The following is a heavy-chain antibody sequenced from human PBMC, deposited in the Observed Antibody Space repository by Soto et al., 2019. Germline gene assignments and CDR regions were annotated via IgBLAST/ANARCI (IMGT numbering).Heavy chain of an antibody. CDR3: AKSKNGSSSWYGLFDY. V-gene: IGHV3-30*18. CDR1: GFTFSSYG. CDR2: ISYDGSNK. D-gene: IGHD6-13*01. Sequence: GGSLRLSCAASGFTFSSYGMHWVRQAPGKGLEWVAVISYDGSNKYYADSVKGRFTISRDNSKNTLYLQMNSLRAEDTTVYYCAKSKNGSSSWYGLFDYWGQGTLVTV. J-gene: IGHJ4*02.